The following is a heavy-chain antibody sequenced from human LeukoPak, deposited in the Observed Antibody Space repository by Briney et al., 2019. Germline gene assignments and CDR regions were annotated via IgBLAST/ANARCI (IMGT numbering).Heavy chain of an antibody. D-gene: IGHD3-10*01. CDR2: ISGSGGST. J-gene: IGHJ4*02. CDR1: GFTFSSYA. V-gene: IGHV3-23*01. Sequence: GGSLRLSCAASGFTFSSYAMSWVRQAPGKGLEWVSAISGSGGSTYYADSVKGRFTISRDNSKNTLYLQTNSLRAEDTAVYYCAKGLYYYGSGSYYNGVDYWGQGTLVTVSS. CDR3: AKGLYYYGSGSYYNGVDY.